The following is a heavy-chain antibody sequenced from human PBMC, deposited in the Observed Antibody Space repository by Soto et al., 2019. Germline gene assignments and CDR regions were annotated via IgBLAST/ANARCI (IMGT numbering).Heavy chain of an antibody. Sequence: GGSLRLSCEGSGFTFSTYAMSWVRQAPGKGLEWVSAISGSGGSTYYTDSVKGRSTISRDHSKNTLYLQMNTLRAEDTALYYCALRKTGSYFDYWGQGSLVTVSS. CDR3: ALRKTGSYFDY. J-gene: IGHJ4*02. D-gene: IGHD1-26*01. V-gene: IGHV3-23*01. CDR1: GFTFSTYA. CDR2: ISGSGGST.